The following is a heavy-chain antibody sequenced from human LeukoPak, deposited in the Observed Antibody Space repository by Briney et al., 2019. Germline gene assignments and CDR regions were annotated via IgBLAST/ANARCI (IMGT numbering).Heavy chain of an antibody. V-gene: IGHV4-59*01. Sequence: SETLSLTCTVSGGSISSYYWSWIRQPPGKGLEWIGYIYYSGSTNYNPSLKSRVTISVDTSKNQFSLKLSSVTAADTAVYYCARSGLPTVAAKFDYWGQGTLFTVSS. CDR1: GGSISSYY. J-gene: IGHJ4*02. CDR2: IYYSGST. CDR3: ARSGLPTVAAKFDY. D-gene: IGHD2-15*01.